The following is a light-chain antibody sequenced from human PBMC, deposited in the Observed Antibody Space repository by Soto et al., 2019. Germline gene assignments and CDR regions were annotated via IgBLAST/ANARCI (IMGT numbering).Light chain of an antibody. Sequence: IVMTQSPATLSVSPGERATLSCKASQSVSSNLAWYQQKPGQAPRLLIYDASTRATGIPARFSGSGSGTEFTLTISSLQSEDFAVYYCQQYNNWLLYTFGQGTKVDIK. J-gene: IGKJ2*01. CDR1: QSVSSN. V-gene: IGKV3-15*01. CDR2: DAS. CDR3: QQYNNWLLYT.